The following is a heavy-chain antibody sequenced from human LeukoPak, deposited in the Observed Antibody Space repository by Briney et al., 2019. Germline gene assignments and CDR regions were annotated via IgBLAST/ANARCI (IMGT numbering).Heavy chain of an antibody. CDR3: ARTHINGWCFDS. Sequence: GGSLRLSCAAPGFSFSSYAMSWVRQAPGKGLEWVSIITFNGGNTYYASVEGRFTISRDNSKNTLYLQMSSLRAEDTAVYYCARTHINGWCFDSWGQGTLVTVSS. CDR2: ITFNGGNT. V-gene: IGHV3-23*01. D-gene: IGHD6-19*01. CDR1: GFSFSSYA. J-gene: IGHJ4*02.